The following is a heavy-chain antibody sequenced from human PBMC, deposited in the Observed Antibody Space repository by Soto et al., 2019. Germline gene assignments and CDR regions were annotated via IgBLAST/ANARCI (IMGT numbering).Heavy chain of an antibody. CDR2: IYYSGST. D-gene: IGHD3-22*01. CDR3: ARAYYYDSSGYYQLNAFDI. Sequence: PSETLSLTCTVSGGSISSGDYYWRWILQPPGKGLEWIGYIYYSGSTYYNPSLKSRVTISVDTSKNQFSLKLSSVTAADTAVYYCARAYYYDSSGYYQLNAFDIWGQGTMVTVS. J-gene: IGHJ3*02. CDR1: GGSISSGDYY. V-gene: IGHV4-30-4*01.